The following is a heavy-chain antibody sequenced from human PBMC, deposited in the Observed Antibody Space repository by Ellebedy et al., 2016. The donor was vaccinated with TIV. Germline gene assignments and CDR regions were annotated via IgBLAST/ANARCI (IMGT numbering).Heavy chain of an antibody. CDR2: IIPIFGTA. CDR1: GGTFSSYA. D-gene: IGHD4-23*01. Sequence: SVKVSCXASGGTFSSYAISWVRQAPGQGLEWMGGIIPIFGTANYAQKFQGRVTITADESTSTAYMELSSLRSEDTAVYYCARDRTVGPYYYYGMDVWGQGTTVTVSS. CDR3: ARDRTVGPYYYYGMDV. J-gene: IGHJ6*02. V-gene: IGHV1-69*13.